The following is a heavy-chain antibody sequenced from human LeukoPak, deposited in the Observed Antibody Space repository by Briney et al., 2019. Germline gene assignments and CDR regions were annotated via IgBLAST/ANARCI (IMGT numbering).Heavy chain of an antibody. CDR3: ARGRNYYVSGCYYSPFDF. CDR1: GFTFSSYS. Sequence: GGSLRLSCAASGFTFSSYSMNWVRQAPGKGLEWVSYISSSSSYIYYADPVRGRFTISRDNAKNSLYLQINSLRAEDAAGYYCARGRNYYVSGCYYSPFDFWGGGTLVTVSS. V-gene: IGHV3-21*01. D-gene: IGHD3-10*01. CDR2: ISSSSSYI. J-gene: IGHJ4*02.